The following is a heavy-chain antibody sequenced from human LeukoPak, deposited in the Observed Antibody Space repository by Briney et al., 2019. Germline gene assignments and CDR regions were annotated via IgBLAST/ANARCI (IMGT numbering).Heavy chain of an antibody. CDR3: ARTIGYAFDI. V-gene: IGHV4-59*02. CDR2: IYYSGSP. J-gene: IGHJ3*02. D-gene: IGHD4/OR15-4a*01. Sequence: SETLSLTCTVSGGSVSNSYWSWIRQPPGKAPQWIGYIYYSGSPIYNPSLNSRVTISLDTSKNQFSLKLSSVTAADTAVYYCARTIGYAFDIWGQGTMVTVSS. CDR1: GGSVSNSY.